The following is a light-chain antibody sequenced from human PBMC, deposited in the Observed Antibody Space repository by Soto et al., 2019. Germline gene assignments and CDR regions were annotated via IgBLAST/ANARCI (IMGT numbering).Light chain of an antibody. J-gene: IGKJ2*01. CDR3: QQYSNRYT. CDR2: GAS. V-gene: IGKV3D-15*01. Sequence: EIVMTQSPATLSVSPGERATLSCRASQSVSSSLAWYQHKPGQAPRLLIYGASIRATGIPGRFSGSGSGTEFPRTISSLQSEDFAADYGQQYSNRYTVGQGTKLEIK. CDR1: QSVSSS.